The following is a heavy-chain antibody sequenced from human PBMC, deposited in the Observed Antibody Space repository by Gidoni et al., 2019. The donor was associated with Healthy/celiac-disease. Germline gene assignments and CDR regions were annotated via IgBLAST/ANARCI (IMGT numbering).Heavy chain of an antibody. CDR3: ARQGRSGPFDY. D-gene: IGHD3-10*01. CDR1: GFTFSSYS. J-gene: IGHJ4*02. Sequence: EVQLVESGGGLVKPGGSLRLSCAASGFTFSSYSMNWVRQAPGKGLEWVSSISSSSSYIYYADSGKGRFTISRDNAKNSLYLQMNSLRAEDTAVYYCARQGRSGPFDYWGQGTLVTVSS. V-gene: IGHV3-21*01. CDR2: ISSSSSYI.